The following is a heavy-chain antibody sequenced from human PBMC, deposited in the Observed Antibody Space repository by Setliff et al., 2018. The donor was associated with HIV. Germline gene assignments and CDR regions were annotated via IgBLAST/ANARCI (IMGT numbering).Heavy chain of an antibody. CDR2: IYYSGTT. D-gene: IGHD3-10*01. CDR3: ARLSLSLVRGIINSGDRFFDY. J-gene: IGHJ4*02. CDR1: GASVNSNNYY. V-gene: IGHV4-39*01. Sequence: SETLSLTCTVSGASVNSNNYYWGWIRQPPGKGLEWIASIYYSGTTYYNPSLKSRVTISLDTSKNQFSLKLSSVTAADTAVYYCARLSLSLVRGIINSGDRFFDYWGQGSLVTVSS.